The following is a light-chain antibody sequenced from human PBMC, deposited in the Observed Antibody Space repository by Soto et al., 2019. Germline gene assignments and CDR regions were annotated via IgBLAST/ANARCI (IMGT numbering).Light chain of an antibody. J-gene: IGKJ4*01. V-gene: IGKV3-20*01. Sequence: EIVLTQSPGTLSLSPGERATLSCRASQSVSSSYLAWYQQTPGQAPRQLIYGASSRATGIPDRFSGSGSGTDFTLTITRLEPEDVAVYYCQHYRTSFGGGTRVEIK. CDR3: QHYRTS. CDR2: GAS. CDR1: QSVSSSY.